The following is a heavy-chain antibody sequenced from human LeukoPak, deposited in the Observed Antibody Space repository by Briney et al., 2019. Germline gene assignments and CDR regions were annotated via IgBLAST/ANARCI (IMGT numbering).Heavy chain of an antibody. J-gene: IGHJ6*03. CDR2: IYHTGST. CDR3: ARDGRVQGRRFLEWARDRTPYYYYMDV. V-gene: IGHV4-59*11. Sequence: ASETLSLTCTVSGGSISSHYWSWIRQPPGKGLEWIAYIYHTGSTNYNPSLKSRVTISVDTSKNQFSLKLSSVTAADTAVYYCARDGRVQGRRFLEWARDRTPYYYYMDVWGKGTTVTVSS. D-gene: IGHD3-3*01. CDR1: GGSISSHY.